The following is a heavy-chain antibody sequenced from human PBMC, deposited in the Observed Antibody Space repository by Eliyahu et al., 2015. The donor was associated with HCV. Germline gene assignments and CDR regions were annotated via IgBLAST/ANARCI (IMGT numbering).Heavy chain of an antibody. CDR2: IYWNDDK. V-gene: IGHV2-5*01. CDR1: GFSLSTXGVV. Sequence: QITLKESGPTLVKPTQTLTLTCXFSGFSLSTXGVVXXWIRQPPGKALEWLALIYWNDDKRYSPSLKSRLTITKXTSKNQVVLTMTNMDPVDTATYYCAHSYDSSGYFTYYYYYGMDVWGQGTTVTVSS. D-gene: IGHD3-22*01. J-gene: IGHJ6*02. CDR3: AHSYDSSGYFTYYYYYGMDV.